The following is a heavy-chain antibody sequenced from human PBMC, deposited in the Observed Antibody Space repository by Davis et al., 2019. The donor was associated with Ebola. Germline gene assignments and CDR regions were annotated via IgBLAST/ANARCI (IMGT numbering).Heavy chain of an antibody. V-gene: IGHV3-48*04. J-gene: IGHJ4*02. CDR2: ITGSSGTV. Sequence: GGSLRLSCAASGFTFSNAWLNWVRQAPGKGLEWVSHITGSSGTVYYAGSVKGRFTISRDNAKNSLYLQMNSLRAEDTAVYYCARDSTALFVDTAMVTHFDYWGQGTPVTVSS. CDR3: ARDSTALFVDTAMVTHFDY. CDR1: GFTFSNAW. D-gene: IGHD5-18*01.